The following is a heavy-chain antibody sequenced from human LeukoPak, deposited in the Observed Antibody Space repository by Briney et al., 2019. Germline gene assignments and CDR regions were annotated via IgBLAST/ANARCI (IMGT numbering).Heavy chain of an antibody. D-gene: IGHD1/OR15-1a*01. CDR3: AKKRAGNNPYDY. V-gene: IGHV3-23*01. CDR2: ISGDGTDL. J-gene: IGHJ4*02. CDR1: GFTLTSYA. Sequence: GGSLRLSCAASGFTLTSYAMSWVRQAPGKGLEWVSVISGDGTDLDYADSVKGRFTISRDTSKSMVFLQMNSLRVEDTAVYYCAKKRAGNNPYDYWGQGTLVTVSS.